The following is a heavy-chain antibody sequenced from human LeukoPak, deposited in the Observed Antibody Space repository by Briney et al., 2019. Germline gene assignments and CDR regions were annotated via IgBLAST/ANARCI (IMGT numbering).Heavy chain of an antibody. CDR1: GFTFSSYG. D-gene: IGHD3-10*01. Sequence: SGGSLRLSCAASGFTFSSYGMHWVRQAPGKGLEWVAVISYDGSNKYYADSVKGRFTISRDNSKNTLYPQMNSLRAEDTAVYYCAKVGLRFGELFQFDYWGQGTLVTVSS. CDR2: ISYDGSNK. J-gene: IGHJ4*02. CDR3: AKVGLRFGELFQFDY. V-gene: IGHV3-30*18.